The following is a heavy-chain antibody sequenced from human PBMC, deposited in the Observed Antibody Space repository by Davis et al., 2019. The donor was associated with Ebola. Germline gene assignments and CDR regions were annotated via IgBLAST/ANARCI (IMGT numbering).Heavy chain of an antibody. CDR1: GFIFSDKY. CDR2: IYRDERT. CDR3: AWGYTSRRLDF. Sequence: GESLKISCAASGFIFSDKYMSWVRQAPGKGLEWVSVIYRDERTYYADSVKGRFTISRDNAKNTLFLQVNSLRAEDTAVYYCAWGYTSRRLDFWGQGTLVTVSS. J-gene: IGHJ4*02. V-gene: IGHV3-53*01. D-gene: IGHD6-13*01.